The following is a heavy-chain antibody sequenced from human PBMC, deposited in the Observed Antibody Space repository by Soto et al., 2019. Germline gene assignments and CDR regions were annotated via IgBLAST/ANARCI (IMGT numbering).Heavy chain of an antibody. CDR1: GFTFSSYA. J-gene: IGHJ1*01. CDR2: ISYDGSNK. Sequence: PGGSLRLSCAASGFTFSSYAMHWVRQAPGKGLEWVAVISYDGSNKYYVDSVKGRFTVSRDNAKNSLYLQMDSLSAEDTAVYYCARDPTKPGFQNWGQGTLVTVSS. CDR3: ARDPTKPGFQN. V-gene: IGHV3-30-3*01.